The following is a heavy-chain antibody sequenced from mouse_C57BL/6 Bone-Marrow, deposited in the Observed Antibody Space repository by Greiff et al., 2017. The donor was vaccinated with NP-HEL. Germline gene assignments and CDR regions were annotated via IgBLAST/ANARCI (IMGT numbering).Heavy chain of an antibody. Sequence: VKLVESGAELVRPGASVTLSCKASGYTFTDYEMHWVKQTPVHGLEWIGAIDPETGGTAYNQKFKGKAILTADKSSSTAYMELRSLTSEDSAVDYCTSYGYLGDWGQGATLTVSS. V-gene: IGHV1-15*01. D-gene: IGHD2-10*02. CDR3: TSYGYLGD. CDR2: IDPETGGT. J-gene: IGHJ2*01. CDR1: GYTFTDYE.